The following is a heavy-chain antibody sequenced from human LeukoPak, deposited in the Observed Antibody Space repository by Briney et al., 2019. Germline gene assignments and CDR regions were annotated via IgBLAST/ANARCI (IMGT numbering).Heavy chain of an antibody. J-gene: IGHJ4*02. CDR1: GGTFSSYA. CDR2: INPNSGGT. D-gene: IGHD3-22*01. CDR3: ARVDSRGGYYRRYFDY. V-gene: IGHV1-2*02. Sequence: ASVKVSCKASGGTFSSYAISWVRQAPGQGLEWMGWINPNSGGTNYAQKFQGRVTMTRDTSISTAYMELSRLRSDDTAVYYCARVDSRGGYYRRYFDYWGQGTLVTVSS.